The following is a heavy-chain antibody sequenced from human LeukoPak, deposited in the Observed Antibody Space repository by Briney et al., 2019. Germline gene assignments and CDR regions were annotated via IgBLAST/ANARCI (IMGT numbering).Heavy chain of an antibody. V-gene: IGHV4-59*01. CDR3: ARGLWSGYYYYYYMDV. CDR2: IYYSGST. D-gene: IGHD3-3*01. CDR1: GVSISSYY. Sequence: SETLSLTCTVSGVSISSYYWSWIRQPPGKGLEWIGYIYYSGSTNYNPSLKSRVTISVDTSKNQFSLKLSSVTAADTAVYYCARGLWSGYYYYYYMDVWGKGTTVTVSS. J-gene: IGHJ6*03.